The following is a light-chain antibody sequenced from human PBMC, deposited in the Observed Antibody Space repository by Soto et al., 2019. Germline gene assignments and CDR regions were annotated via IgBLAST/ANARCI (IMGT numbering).Light chain of an antibody. CDR3: QQYGSSPPYT. J-gene: IGKJ2*01. Sequence: EVVLTQSPGTLSLSPGERATLSCTASQSVSSSYLAWYQQKPGQAPRLLIYGASSRATGISDRFSGSGSGTDFNLTISRLEPEDFAVYYCQQYGSSPPYTFGQGTKLEIK. CDR1: QSVSSSY. CDR2: GAS. V-gene: IGKV3-20*01.